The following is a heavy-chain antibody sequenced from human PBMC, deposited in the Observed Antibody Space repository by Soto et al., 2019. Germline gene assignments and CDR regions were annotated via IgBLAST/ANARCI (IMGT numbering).Heavy chain of an antibody. V-gene: IGHV4-59*01. CDR3: ARGKSGYYPYFDN. CDR2: VYYSGST. J-gene: IGHJ4*02. CDR1: GDFISSYY. Sequence: PSETLSLTCTVSGDFISSYYWSWIRQPPGKGLEWIGYVYYSGSTNYNPSLKSRVTISVDTSKEQFSLKLRSVTAADTAVYFCARGKSGYYPYFDNWGQGTLVTVSS. D-gene: IGHD3-22*01.